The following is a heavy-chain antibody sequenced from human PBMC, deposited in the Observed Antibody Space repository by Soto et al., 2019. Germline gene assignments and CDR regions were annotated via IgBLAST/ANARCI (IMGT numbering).Heavy chain of an antibody. J-gene: IGHJ6*02. CDR3: AKLFWSGYSSYYYGMDV. CDR2: INAGNGNT. CDR1: GDTLSTHA. V-gene: IGHV1-3*01. Sequence: ASVKVSCKASGDTLSTHAMHWVRQAPGQRLEWMGWINAGNGNTKYSQKFQGRVTITRDTSASTAYMELSSLRSEDTAVYYCAKLFWSGYSSYYYGMDVWGQGTTVTVSS. D-gene: IGHD3-3*01.